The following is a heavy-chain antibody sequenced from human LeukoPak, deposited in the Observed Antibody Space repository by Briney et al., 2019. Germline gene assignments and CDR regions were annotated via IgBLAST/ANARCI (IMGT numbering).Heavy chain of an antibody. V-gene: IGHV3-30*02. CDR1: GFTFSSYG. J-gene: IGHJ4*02. CDR3: ARENRRSYYDSSGFDY. CDR2: IRYDGSNK. D-gene: IGHD3-22*01. Sequence: GGSLRLSCAASGFTFSSYGMHWVRQAPGKGLEWVAFIRYDGSNKYYADSVKGRFTISRDNSKNTLYLQMNSLRAEDTAVYYCARENRRSYYDSSGFDYWGQGTLVTVSS.